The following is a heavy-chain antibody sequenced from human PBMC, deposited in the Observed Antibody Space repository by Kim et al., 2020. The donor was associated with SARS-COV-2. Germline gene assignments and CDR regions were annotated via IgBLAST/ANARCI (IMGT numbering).Heavy chain of an antibody. J-gene: IGHJ5*02. Sequence: GGSPRLSCAASGFTFSSYAMSWVRQAPGKGLEWVSAISGSGGSTYYADSVKGRFTISRDNSKNTLYLQMNSLRAEDTAVYYCAKTFRSIAAAGWFDPWGQGTLVTVSS. CDR3: AKTFRSIAAAGWFDP. CDR1: GFTFSSYA. CDR2: ISGSGGST. D-gene: IGHD6-13*01. V-gene: IGHV3-23*01.